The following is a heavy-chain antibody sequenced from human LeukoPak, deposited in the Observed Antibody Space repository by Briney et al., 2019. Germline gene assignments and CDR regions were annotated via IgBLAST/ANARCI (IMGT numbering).Heavy chain of an antibody. CDR3: ARDPGYSYAQDL. D-gene: IGHD5-18*01. J-gene: IGHJ5*02. CDR1: GFTFSSYS. Sequence: GGSLRLSCTASGFTFSSYSMNWVRQAPGKGPEWLSYISWGSNVIYYADSVKGRFTTSRDDAKNSLFLQMNSLTDEDTAVYYCARDPGYSYAQDLWGQGTLVTVSS. CDR2: ISWGSNVI. V-gene: IGHV3-48*02.